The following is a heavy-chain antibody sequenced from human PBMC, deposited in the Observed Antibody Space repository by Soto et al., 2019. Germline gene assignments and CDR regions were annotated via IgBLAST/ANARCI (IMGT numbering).Heavy chain of an antibody. V-gene: IGHV3-23*01. CDR1: GFTFSSYD. D-gene: IGHD6-25*01. Sequence: EVQLLESGGGLVQPGGSLRLSCVGSGFTFSSYDMTWVRQAPGKGLEWVSSFSFYGRRDNTYYADSVKGRFTISRDNSRNTVYLQMDNLRVEDTAVYDCAKSLYTDSGGPHDHWGQGPLVTVSS. CDR3: AKSLYTDSGGPHDH. CDR2: FSFYGRRDNT. J-gene: IGHJ4*02.